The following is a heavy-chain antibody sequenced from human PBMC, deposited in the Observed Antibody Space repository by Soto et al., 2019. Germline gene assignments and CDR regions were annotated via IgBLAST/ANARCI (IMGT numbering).Heavy chain of an antibody. CDR3: ASAGISGVTNYYYYMDV. CDR1: GYTFTSYG. CDR2: ISAYNGNT. D-gene: IGHD3-3*02. V-gene: IGHV1-18*01. J-gene: IGHJ6*03. Sequence: ASVKVSCKASGYTFTSYGISWVRQAPGQGLEWMGWISAYNGNTNYAQKLQGRVTMTTDTSTSTAYMELRSLRSDDTAVYYCASAGISGVTNYYYYMDVWGTGTTVTVSS.